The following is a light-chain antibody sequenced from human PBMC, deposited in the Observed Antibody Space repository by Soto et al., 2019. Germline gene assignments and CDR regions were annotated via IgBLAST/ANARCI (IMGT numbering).Light chain of an antibody. CDR2: KAS. CDR3: QQYSTYPLT. Sequence: DIQMTQSPSTLSASVGDRVTITCRASQSISSWLAWYQQKPGKAPKLLIYKASNLQSGVPLRFSGSGSGADFTLTISSLQPDDFATYCCQQYSTYPLTFGGGTKVEIK. V-gene: IGKV1-5*03. CDR1: QSISSW. J-gene: IGKJ4*01.